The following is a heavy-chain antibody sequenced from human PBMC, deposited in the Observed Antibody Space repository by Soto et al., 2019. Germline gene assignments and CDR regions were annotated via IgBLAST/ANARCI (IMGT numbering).Heavy chain of an antibody. D-gene: IGHD6-13*01. Sequence: GGSLRLSCAASGFSFSNYALTWVRQAPGRGLEWVSAISGSGGSTYYADSVKGRFTISRDNSKNTLFLQMNILGAEDTAVYYCAMRGYPSSWTCFDYWGQGALVTVSS. CDR1: GFSFSNYA. V-gene: IGHV3-23*01. J-gene: IGHJ4*02. CDR3: AMRGYPSSWTCFDY. CDR2: ISGSGGST.